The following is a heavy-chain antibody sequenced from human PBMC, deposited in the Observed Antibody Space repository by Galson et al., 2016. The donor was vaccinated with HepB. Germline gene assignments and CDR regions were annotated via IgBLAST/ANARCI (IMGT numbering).Heavy chain of an antibody. J-gene: IGHJ4*02. V-gene: IGHV4-4*07. D-gene: IGHD1-26*01. CDR3: ARNRGGASLPDY. Sequence: SETLSLTCAVSGASISSYFWSWIRRPAGNGLEWIGRVYPDGATHYNPSLESRLTMSVDTSKNQFFLSLRSVTAADTAVYYCARNRGGASLPDYWGQGTLVTVSS. CDR2: VYPDGAT. CDR1: GASISSYF.